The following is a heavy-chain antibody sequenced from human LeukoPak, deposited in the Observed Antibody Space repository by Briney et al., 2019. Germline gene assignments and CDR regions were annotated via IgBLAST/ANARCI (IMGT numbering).Heavy chain of an antibody. V-gene: IGHV3-30-3*01. CDR2: ISYDGSNK. J-gene: IGHJ1*01. CDR1: GFTFSSYA. CDR3: AREVDTDLEYFQH. D-gene: IGHD5-18*01. Sequence: RSLRLSCAASGFTFSSYAMHWVRQAPGKGLEWVAVISYDGSNKYYADSVKGRFTISRDNSKNTLYLQMNSLRAEDTAVYYCAREVDTDLEYFQHWGQGTLVTVSS.